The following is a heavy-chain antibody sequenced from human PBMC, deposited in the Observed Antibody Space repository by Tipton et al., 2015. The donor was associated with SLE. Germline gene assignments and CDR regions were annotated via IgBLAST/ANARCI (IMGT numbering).Heavy chain of an antibody. CDR1: GFTFSSYE. CDR2: ISSSGSTI. D-gene: IGHD1-26*01. CDR3: AREEWELGVVRAFDI. Sequence: SLRLSCAASGFTFSSYEMNWVRQAPGKGLEWVSYISSSGSTIYYADSVKGRFTISRDNAKNSLYLQMNSLRAEDTAVYYCAREEWELGVVRAFDIWGQGTMVTVSS. J-gene: IGHJ3*02. V-gene: IGHV3-48*03.